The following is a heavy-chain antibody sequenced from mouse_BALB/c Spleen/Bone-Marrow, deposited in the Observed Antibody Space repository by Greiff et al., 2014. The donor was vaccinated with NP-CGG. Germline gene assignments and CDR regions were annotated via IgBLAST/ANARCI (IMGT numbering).Heavy chain of an antibody. CDR3: TRGDGNYWYFDV. J-gene: IGHJ1*01. CDR2: IYPGSGST. D-gene: IGHD2-1*01. Sequence: LQQSGSELVRPGASVKLSCKASGYTSTSYWMHWVKQRHGQGLEWIGNIYPGSGSTNYDEKFKSKGTLTVDTSSSTAYMHLSSLTSEDSAVYYCTRGDGNYWYFDVWGAGTTVTVSS. CDR1: GYTSTSYW. V-gene: IGHV1S22*01.